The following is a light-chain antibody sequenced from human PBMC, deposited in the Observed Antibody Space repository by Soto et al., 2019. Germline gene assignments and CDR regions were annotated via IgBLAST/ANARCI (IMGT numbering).Light chain of an antibody. V-gene: IGKV1-12*01. CDR3: QQSYSTPLT. CDR2: AAS. CDR1: QGISSW. Sequence: DIQMTQSPSSVSASVGDRVTITCRASQGISSWVAWYQQKPGKAPNLLIYAASSLQSGVPSRFSGSGSGTEFTLTISSLQPEDFATYYCQQSYSTPLTFGGGTKVEIK. J-gene: IGKJ4*01.